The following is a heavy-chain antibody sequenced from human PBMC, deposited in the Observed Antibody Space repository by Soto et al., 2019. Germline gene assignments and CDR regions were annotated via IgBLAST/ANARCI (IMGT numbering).Heavy chain of an antibody. CDR2: IGGGGTDT. CDR3: AKDAVPYNGKWDWFDS. D-gene: IGHD1-20*01. J-gene: IGHJ5*01. CDR1: RITFSDFA. V-gene: IGHV3-23*01. Sequence: DVQLLESGGGLVQPGGSLTLSCAASRITFSDFAMSWVRQAPGKGLEWVSSIGGGGTDTYYADSVKGRFTISRDNSKNTLYLQMDGLRDEDTAVYYCAKDAVPYNGKWDWFDSWGQGTLVIVSS.